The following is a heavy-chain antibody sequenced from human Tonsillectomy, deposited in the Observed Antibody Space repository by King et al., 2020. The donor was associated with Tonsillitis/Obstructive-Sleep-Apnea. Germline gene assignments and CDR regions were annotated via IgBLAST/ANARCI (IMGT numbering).Heavy chain of an antibody. CDR3: ARHSFNNGFWRYGMDV. D-gene: IGHD3-3*01. J-gene: IGHJ6*02. CDR1: GYSFTSYW. Sequence: VQLVESGAEVKKPGESLRISCKGSGYSFTSYWINWVRQVPGKGLEWMGRIDPSDSYTNYSPSFQGHVTISADKSISTAYLQWSSLKASDTAMYYCARHSFNNGFWRYGMDVWGQGTTVTVSS. CDR2: IDPSDSYT. V-gene: IGHV5-10-1*03.